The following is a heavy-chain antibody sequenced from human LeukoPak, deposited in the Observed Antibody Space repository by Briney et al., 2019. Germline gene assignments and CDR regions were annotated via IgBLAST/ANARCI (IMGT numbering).Heavy chain of an antibody. Sequence: SVKVSCKASGGTFSSYAISWVRQAPGQGLEWMGGIIPIFGTANYAQKFQGRVTITADKSTSTAYMELSSLRSEDTAVYYCARAGQYQLLYNWFDPWGQGTLVTVSS. CDR2: IIPIFGTA. CDR1: GGTFSSYA. J-gene: IGHJ5*02. D-gene: IGHD2-2*01. CDR3: ARAGQYQLLYNWFDP. V-gene: IGHV1-69*06.